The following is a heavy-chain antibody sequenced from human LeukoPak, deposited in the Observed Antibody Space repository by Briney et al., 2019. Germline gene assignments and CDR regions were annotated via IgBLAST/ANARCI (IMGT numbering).Heavy chain of an antibody. V-gene: IGHV3-21*01. J-gene: IGHJ4*02. Sequence: GGSLRLSCAASGFTFSSYSMNWVRQAPGKGLEWVSSISSSSSYIYYADSVKGRFTISRDNAKNSLYLQMNSLRAEDTAVYYCARAPQLWLQLGPDYWGQGTLVTVSS. CDR1: GFTFSSYS. CDR2: ISSSSSYI. D-gene: IGHD5-18*01. CDR3: ARAPQLWLQLGPDY.